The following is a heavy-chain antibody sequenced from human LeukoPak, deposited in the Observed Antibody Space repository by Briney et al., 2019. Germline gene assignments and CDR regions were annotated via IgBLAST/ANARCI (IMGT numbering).Heavy chain of an antibody. J-gene: IGHJ4*02. Sequence: ASVKVSCKASGYIFTSYGISWVRQAPGQGLEWMGWISAYNGNTSYAQMLQGRVTRTTDTSTSTAYMELRSLRSDDTAVYYCARDPQQLVGATGGGFNFWGQGTLVTVSS. CDR1: GYIFTSYG. CDR3: ARDPQQLVGATGGGFNF. V-gene: IGHV1-18*01. CDR2: ISAYNGNT. D-gene: IGHD1-26*01.